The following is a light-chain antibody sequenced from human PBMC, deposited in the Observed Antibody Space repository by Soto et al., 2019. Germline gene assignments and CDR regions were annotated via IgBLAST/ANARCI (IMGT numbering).Light chain of an antibody. CDR1: QDISNY. CDR2: HAS. CDR3: QQYNSYSWT. J-gene: IGKJ1*01. V-gene: IGKV1-5*01. Sequence: DIQMTQSPSTLSASVGDRVTITCQASQDISNYLNWYQQKPGKAPNLLIYHASNLRGGVPSRFSGGGSGTEFTLTISSLQPDDIATYSCQQYNSYSWTVGQGTKVDIK.